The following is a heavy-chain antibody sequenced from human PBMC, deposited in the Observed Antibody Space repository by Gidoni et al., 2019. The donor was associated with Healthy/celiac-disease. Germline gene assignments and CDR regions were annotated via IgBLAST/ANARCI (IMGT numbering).Heavy chain of an antibody. CDR1: GGTFSSYT. CDR2: IIPILGIA. Sequence: QVQLVQSGAEVKKPGSSVKVSCKASGGTFSSYTISWVRQAPGQGLEWMGRIIPILGIANYAQKFQGRVTITADKSTSTAYMELSSLRSEDTAVYYCARDTGTYYYDSSGYEGAFDIWGQGTMVTVSS. CDR3: ARDTGTYYYDSSGYEGAFDI. J-gene: IGHJ3*02. D-gene: IGHD3-22*01. V-gene: IGHV1-69*08.